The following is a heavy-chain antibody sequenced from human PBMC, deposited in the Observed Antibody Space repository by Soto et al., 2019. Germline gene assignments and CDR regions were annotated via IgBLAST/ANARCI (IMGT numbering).Heavy chain of an antibody. CDR1: GGSISSNW. D-gene: IGHD6-19*01. Sequence: QVQLQESGPGLVKPSGTLSLTCVVSGGSISSNWWSWVRQPPGEGLVWLGEISHVGSTKYNPSLKSRVTISVDKSKNQFALNLNCVTAADTAVYYCARVADGMDVWSRGTTVTGSS. CDR3: ARVADGMDV. CDR2: ISHVGST. J-gene: IGHJ6*02. V-gene: IGHV4-4*02.